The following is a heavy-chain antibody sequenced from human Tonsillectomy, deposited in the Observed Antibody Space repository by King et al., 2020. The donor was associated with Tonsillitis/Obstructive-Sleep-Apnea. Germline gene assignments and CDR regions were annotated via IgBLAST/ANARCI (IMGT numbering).Heavy chain of an antibody. CDR3: ARPMYYVDYILSYYYYGMDV. V-gene: IGHV3-30*04. D-gene: IGHD4-17*01. CDR2: ISYDGSNK. J-gene: IGHJ6*02. CDR1: GFTFSDYV. Sequence: VQLVESGGGVVQPGRSLRLSCAASGFTFSDYVMHWVRQAPGKGLEWVTVISYDGSNKYYADSVKGRFTISRDNSKNTLYLQMNSLRAEDTAVYYCARPMYYVDYILSYYYYGMDVWGQGTTVTVSS.